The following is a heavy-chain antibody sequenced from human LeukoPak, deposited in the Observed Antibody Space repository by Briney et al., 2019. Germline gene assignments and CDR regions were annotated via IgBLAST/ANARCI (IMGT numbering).Heavy chain of an antibody. V-gene: IGHV3-48*04. CDR2: ISSSSSTI. CDR1: GFTFSSYS. J-gene: IGHJ4*02. Sequence: QAGGSLRLTCAASGFTFSSYSMNWVRQAPGKGLEWVSYISSSSSTIYYADSVKGRFTISRDNAKNTLYLQMNSLRGEDTAVYYCGREIQAPGKTLEYWGQGTLVTVSS. CDR3: GREIQAPGKTLEY.